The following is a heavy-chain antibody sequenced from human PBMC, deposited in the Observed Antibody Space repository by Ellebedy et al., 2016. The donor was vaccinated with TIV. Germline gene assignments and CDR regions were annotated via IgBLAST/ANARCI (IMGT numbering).Heavy chain of an antibody. CDR1: GYTFTGYY. D-gene: IGHD3-10*01. CDR2: INPNSGGT. V-gene: IGHV1-2*04. CDR3: ARERGITMVRGVMEADAFDI. J-gene: IGHJ3*02. Sequence: ASVKVSCKASGYTFTGYYMHWVRQAPGQGLEWMGWINPNSGGTNYAQKFQGWVTMTRDTSISTAYMELSRLRSDDTAVYYCARERGITMVRGVMEADAFDIWGQGTMVTVSS.